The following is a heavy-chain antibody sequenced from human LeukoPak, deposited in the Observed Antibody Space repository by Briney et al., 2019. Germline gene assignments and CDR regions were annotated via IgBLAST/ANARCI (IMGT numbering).Heavy chain of an antibody. CDR2: INHSGST. CDR3: ARGIHGYYFDY. CDR1: GGSFSGYY. V-gene: IGHV4-34*01. J-gene: IGHJ4*02. Sequence: SETLSLTCAVYGGSFSGYYWSWIRLPPGKGLEWIGEINHSGSTNYNPSLKSRVTISVDTSKNKFSLKLSSVTAADTAVYYCARGIHGYYFDYWGQGTLVTVSS.